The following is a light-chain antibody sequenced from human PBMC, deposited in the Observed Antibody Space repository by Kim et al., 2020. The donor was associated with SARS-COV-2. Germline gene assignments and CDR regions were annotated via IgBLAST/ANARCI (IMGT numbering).Light chain of an antibody. V-gene: IGKV3-11*01. CDR2: DAS. CDR3: QQRTDWPAIT. Sequence: EIVLTQSPATLSLSPGERATLSCRASQSISRYLAWYQQKPGQAPRLLIYDASNRATGIPARFSGSGAGTDFTLTINSLEPEDFAVYYCQQRTDWPAITFGQGTRLEIK. J-gene: IGKJ5*01. CDR1: QSISRY.